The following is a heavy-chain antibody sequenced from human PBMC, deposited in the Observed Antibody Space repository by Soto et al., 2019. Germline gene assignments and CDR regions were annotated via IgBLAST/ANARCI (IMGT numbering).Heavy chain of an antibody. CDR3: ARGRAAGIIDY. D-gene: IGHD6-13*01. Sequence: EASVKVSCKASGGTFSSYTISWVRQAPGQGLEWVGRIIPILGIANYAQKFQGRVTITADKSTSTAYMELSSLRSEDTAVYYCARGRAAGIIDYWGQGTLVTVSS. V-gene: IGHV1-69*02. CDR1: GGTFSSYT. CDR2: IIPILGIA. J-gene: IGHJ4*02.